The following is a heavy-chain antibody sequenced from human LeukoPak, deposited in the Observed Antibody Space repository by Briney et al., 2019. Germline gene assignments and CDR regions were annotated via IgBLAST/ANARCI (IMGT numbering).Heavy chain of an antibody. CDR2: ISWNSGSI. J-gene: IGHJ4*02. CDR1: GFTFDDYA. Sequence: PGGSLRLSCAASGFTFDDYAMHWVRQAPGKGLEWVSGISWNSGSIGYADSVKGRFTISRDNAKNSLYLQMNSLRAEDTALYYCAKDIASVGIAVAVLDYWGQGTLATVSS. D-gene: IGHD6-19*01. CDR3: AKDIASVGIAVAVLDY. V-gene: IGHV3-9*01.